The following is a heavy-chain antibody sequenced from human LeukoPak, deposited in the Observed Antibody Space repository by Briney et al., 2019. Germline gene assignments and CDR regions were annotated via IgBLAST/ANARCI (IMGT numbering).Heavy chain of an antibody. CDR2: ISAYNGNT. CDR3: ARDGNYYSYDYFDY. CDR1: GYTFTSYA. D-gene: IGHD4-11*01. V-gene: IGHV1-18*01. Sequence: ASVKVSCKASGYTFTSYAFRWVRQAPGQGLEWMGWISAYNGNTNYAQEFQGRVTMTTDTSTSTAYMELRSLRSDDTAVYYCARDGNYYSYDYFDYWGQGTLVTVSS. J-gene: IGHJ4*02.